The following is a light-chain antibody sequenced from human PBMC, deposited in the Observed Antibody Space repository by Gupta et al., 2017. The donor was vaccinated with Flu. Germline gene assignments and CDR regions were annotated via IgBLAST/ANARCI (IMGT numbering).Light chain of an antibody. CDR1: QSVSSNY. CDR2: GAS. CDR3: QQYGNSPPLT. V-gene: IGKV3-20*01. J-gene: IGKJ4*01. Sequence: RATLSCRASQSVSSNYLAWYQQKPGQAPRFLIYGASSRATGIPDRFGGSGSGTDFTLTISRLEPEDFAVYYCQQYGNSPPLTFGGGTKVEI.